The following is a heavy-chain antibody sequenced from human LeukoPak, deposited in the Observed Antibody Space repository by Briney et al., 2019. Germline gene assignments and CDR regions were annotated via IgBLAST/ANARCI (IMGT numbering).Heavy chain of an antibody. D-gene: IGHD5-18*01. Sequence: SETLSLTCAVYGGSFSGYYWSWLRQPPGKGLEWIGEINHSGSTNYNPSLKSRVTISVDTSKNQLSLKLSSVTAADTAVYYCARDSRYSSVYWGQGTLVTVSS. CDR1: GGSFSGYY. V-gene: IGHV4-34*01. CDR3: ARDSRYSSVY. CDR2: INHSGST. J-gene: IGHJ4*02.